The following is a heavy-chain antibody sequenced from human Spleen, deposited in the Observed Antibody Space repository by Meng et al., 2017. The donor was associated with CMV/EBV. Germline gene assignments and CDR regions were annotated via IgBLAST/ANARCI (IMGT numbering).Heavy chain of an antibody. CDR3: ARVLAYYDFWSAYYVGYFDY. CDR1: GFTFSDYY. J-gene: IGHJ4*02. CDR2: IKQDGSET. V-gene: IGHV3-7*01. D-gene: IGHD3-3*01. Sequence: GGSLRLSCAASGFTFSDYYMSWVRQAPGKGLEWVANIKQDGSETYYVDSVKGRFTISRDNAKNSLYLQMNSLRAEDTAVYYCARVLAYYDFWSAYYVGYFDYWGQGTLVTVSS.